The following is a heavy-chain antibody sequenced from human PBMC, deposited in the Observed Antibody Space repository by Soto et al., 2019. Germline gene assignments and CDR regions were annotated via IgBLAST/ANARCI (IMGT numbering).Heavy chain of an antibody. CDR3: ASSIIVVVPAAMAADYYYMDV. J-gene: IGHJ6*03. D-gene: IGHD2-2*01. V-gene: IGHV4-30-4*02. CDR2: IYYSGST. Sequence: SETLSLTCTVSVGSISSGDYYWSWIRQPPGKGLEWIGYIYYSGSTYYNPSLKSRVTISVDTSKNQFSLKLSSVTAADTAVYYCASSIIVVVPAAMAADYYYMDVWGKGTTVTVSS. CDR1: VGSISSGDYY.